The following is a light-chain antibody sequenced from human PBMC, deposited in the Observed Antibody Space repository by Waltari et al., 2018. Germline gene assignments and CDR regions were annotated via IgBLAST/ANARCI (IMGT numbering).Light chain of an antibody. V-gene: IGLV1-47*01. Sequence: QSVLTQSPSASGTPGPRVTISCSGSRANIGANYVYWYQQFPGTAPRLLIYRSYQRPSGVPDRFSGSKSGTSASLAISGLRSEDEADYYCATCDDSLNAWVFGGGTRLTAL. CDR3: ATCDDSLNAWV. CDR2: RSY. CDR1: RANIGANY. J-gene: IGLJ3*02.